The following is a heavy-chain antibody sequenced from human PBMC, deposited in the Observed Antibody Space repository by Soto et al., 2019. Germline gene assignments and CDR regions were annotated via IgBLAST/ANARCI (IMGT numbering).Heavy chain of an antibody. D-gene: IGHD1-7*01. CDR1: GFTFSSYS. CDR2: ISSSSSYI. Sequence: PGGSLRLSCAASGFTFSSYSTNWVRQAPGKGLEWVSSISSSSSYIYYADSVKGRFTISRDNAKNSLYLQMNSLRAEDTAVYYCARDPELNYVGGGMDVWGQGTTVTVSS. CDR3: ARDPELNYVGGGMDV. V-gene: IGHV3-21*01. J-gene: IGHJ6*02.